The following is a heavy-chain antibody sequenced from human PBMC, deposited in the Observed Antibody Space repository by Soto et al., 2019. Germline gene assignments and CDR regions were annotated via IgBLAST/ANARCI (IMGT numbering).Heavy chain of an antibody. CDR2: IYHSGST. CDR1: GGSMSSGGYF. J-gene: IGHJ5*02. V-gene: IGHV4-30-2*01. Sequence: SETLSLTCAVSGGSMSSGGYFWSWIRQPPGKGLEWIGYIYHSGSTYDNPSLKSRVTISVDRSKNQFSLKLSSVTPADTDVYYCARGLGPWGQGNLVTVSS. CDR3: ARGLGP. D-gene: IGHD3-10*01.